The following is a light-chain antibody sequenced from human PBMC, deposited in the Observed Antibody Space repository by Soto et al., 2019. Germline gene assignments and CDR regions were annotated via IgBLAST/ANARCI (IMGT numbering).Light chain of an antibody. J-gene: IGLJ1*01. CDR3: NSFTTRSTYV. CDR2: EVN. Sequence: QSVLTQPPSVSGSPGQSVTISCTGTSSDVGSYNRVSWYRQPPGTAPKLIIYEVNSRPSGVPDRFSGSKSGNTASLTISGLQVEDEADYYCNSFTTRSTYVFGTGTKLTVL. CDR1: SSDVGSYNR. V-gene: IGLV2-18*02.